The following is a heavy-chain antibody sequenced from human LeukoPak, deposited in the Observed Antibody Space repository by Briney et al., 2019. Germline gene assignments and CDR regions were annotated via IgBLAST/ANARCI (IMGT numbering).Heavy chain of an antibody. CDR3: AKDRAHKYYYDSSGYYHDAFDI. Sequence: GGSLRLSCAASGFTFSSYAMSWVRQPPGKGLEGVSAISGSGGGTYYADSVKGRFTVSRDNSKNTLYMQMNSLRAEDTAVYYCAKDRAHKYYYDSSGYYHDAFDIWGQGTMVTVSS. V-gene: IGHV3-23*01. J-gene: IGHJ3*02. CDR2: ISGSGGGT. D-gene: IGHD3-22*01. CDR1: GFTFSSYA.